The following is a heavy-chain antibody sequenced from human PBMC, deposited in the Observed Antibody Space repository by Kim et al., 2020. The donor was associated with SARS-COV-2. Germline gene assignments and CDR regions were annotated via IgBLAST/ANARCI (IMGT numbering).Heavy chain of an antibody. CDR3: ARVKRAVVLMVYAEPDAFDI. Sequence: SETLSLTCTVSGGSISTTSYYWGWIRQPPGKGLECIGSVYYSGSTFYNPSLKSRVTISVDTSKSQFSLKLNSVTAADTALYYCARVKRAVVLMVYAEPDAFDIWHEGAMVTLSS. CDR2: VYYSGST. V-gene: IGHV4-39*01. J-gene: IGHJ3*02. D-gene: IGHD2-8*01. CDR1: GGSISTTSYY.